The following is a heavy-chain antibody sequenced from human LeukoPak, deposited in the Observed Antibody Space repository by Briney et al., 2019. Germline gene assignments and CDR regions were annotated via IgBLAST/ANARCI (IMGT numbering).Heavy chain of an antibody. J-gene: IGHJ4*02. D-gene: IGHD5-18*01. Sequence: GASVKVSCKASGGTFSNYGINWARQAPGQGLEWMGGIIPIFGTAKYQQKFQGRVTITADESTSTAYMSLSTLRFEDTAVYYWARGSSDSTDMATPFAYWGRGTLVTVSS. V-gene: IGHV1-69*13. CDR2: IIPIFGTA. CDR3: ARGSSDSTDMATPFAY. CDR1: GGTFSNYG.